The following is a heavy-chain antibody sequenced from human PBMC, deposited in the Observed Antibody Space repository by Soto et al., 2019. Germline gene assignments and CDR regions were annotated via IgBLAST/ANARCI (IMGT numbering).Heavy chain of an antibody. V-gene: IGHV3-23*01. CDR2: ISGSGGST. CDR1: GFTFSSYA. D-gene: IGHD6-13*01. CDR3: AKAGYSSSWYFFEAFDI. J-gene: IGHJ3*02. Sequence: GGSLRLSCAASGFTFSSYAMSWVRQAPGKGLEWVSAISGSGGSTYYADSVKGRFTISRDNSKNTLYLHMNSLRAEDTAVYYCAKAGYSSSWYFFEAFDIWGQGTMVTVSS.